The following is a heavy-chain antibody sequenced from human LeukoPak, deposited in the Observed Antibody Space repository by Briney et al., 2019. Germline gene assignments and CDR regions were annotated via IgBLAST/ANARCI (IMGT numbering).Heavy chain of an antibody. Sequence: QTLSLTCAISGDSVSSNTAAWNWIRQSPSRGLEWLGRTYYRSKWYYDYAVSLKSRITIYPDTSKNQFSLQLNSVTPEDTAVYYCATSTPSDWYPFDYWGQGTLVTVSS. CDR1: GDSVSSNTAA. J-gene: IGHJ4*02. CDR2: TYYRSKWYY. V-gene: IGHV6-1*01. CDR3: ATSTPSDWYPFDY. D-gene: IGHD6-19*01.